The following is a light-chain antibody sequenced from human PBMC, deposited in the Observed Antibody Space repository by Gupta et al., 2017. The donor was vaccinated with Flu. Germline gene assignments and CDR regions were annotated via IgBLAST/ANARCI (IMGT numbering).Light chain of an antibody. CDR1: QSVSGTF. J-gene: IGKJ4*01. V-gene: IGKV3-20*01. CDR2: GAS. Sequence: RATLSCRASQSVSGTFLAWYQQKPSQAPRLLIYGASSRATGIPDRFSGTGSGADFTLTISRLEPEDFGVYYCQQYGSPPPLTFGGGTKVEIK. CDR3: QQYGSPPPLT.